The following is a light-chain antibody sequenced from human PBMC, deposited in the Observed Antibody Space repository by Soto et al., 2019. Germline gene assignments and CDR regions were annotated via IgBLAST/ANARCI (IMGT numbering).Light chain of an antibody. J-gene: IGKJ5*01. Sequence: EIVLTQSPGTLSLSPGERATLSCRASQSVSSNLAWYQQKPGQAPRLLIYGASTRATGIPARFSGSGSGTEFTLTISSLQSEDFAVYYCQQYNNWPPINFRQGTPLEIK. CDR3: QQYNNWPPIN. CDR1: QSVSSN. CDR2: GAS. V-gene: IGKV3-15*01.